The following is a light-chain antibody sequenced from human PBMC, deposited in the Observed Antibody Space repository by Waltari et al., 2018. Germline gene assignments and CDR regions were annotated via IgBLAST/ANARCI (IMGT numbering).Light chain of an antibody. CDR1: QSVSRA. V-gene: IGKV3-20*01. CDR2: GAS. Sequence: EIVLTQSPGSLSSSPGERVTLSCRASQSVSRALAWYQQKPGQAHRLLSFGASNRATGIPDRFRGSGSETDFSLTISRLEPEYFAVYYCQHYVRLPAAFGRGTKVEIK. J-gene: IGKJ1*01. CDR3: QHYVRLPAA.